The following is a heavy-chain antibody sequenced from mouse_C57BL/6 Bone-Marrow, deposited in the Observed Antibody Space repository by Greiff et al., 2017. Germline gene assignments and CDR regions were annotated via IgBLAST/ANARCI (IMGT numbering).Heavy chain of an antibody. CDR3: ARNGYYEGYY. D-gene: IGHD2-3*01. CDR2: IDPSDSYT. CDR1: GYTFTSYW. V-gene: IGHV1-69*01. Sequence: VQLQQPGAELVMPGASVKLSCKASGYTFTSYWMHWVKQRPGQGLEWIGEIDPSDSYTNYNQKFKGKSTLTVDKSSSTAYMQLSSLTSEDSAVYYCARNGYYEGYYWGQGTTLTVSS. J-gene: IGHJ2*01.